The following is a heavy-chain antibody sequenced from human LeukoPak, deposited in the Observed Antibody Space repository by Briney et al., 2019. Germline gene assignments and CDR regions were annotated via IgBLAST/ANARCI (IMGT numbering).Heavy chain of an antibody. Sequence: GGSLRLSCAASGFPFSSAWMSWVRQAPGKGLEWVGRINTKSDGGTTDYAAPVKGRFTISRDDSNNTLFLQMGSLTAEDTAVYYCTTRVLPWLGASPPNWFDSWGREPWSPSPQ. CDR2: INTKSDGGTT. D-gene: IGHD3-10*01. J-gene: IGHJ5*01. CDR3: TTRVLPWLGASPPNWFDS. CDR1: GFPFSSAW. V-gene: IGHV3-15*01.